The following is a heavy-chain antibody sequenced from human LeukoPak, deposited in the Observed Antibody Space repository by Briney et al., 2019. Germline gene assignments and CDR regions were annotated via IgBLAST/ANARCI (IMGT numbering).Heavy chain of an antibody. D-gene: IGHD3-3*01. Sequence: ASVTVSFKASGYTFTNYYMHWVRQAPGQGLEGMGIINPSGGSTSYAQKFQGRVSMTRVMSTSTVYMELSSLRSEDTAVSYCARAASLYYDFWSGSRGDYWGQGTLVTVSS. CDR2: INPSGGST. V-gene: IGHV1-46*01. CDR3: ARAASLYYDFWSGSRGDY. CDR1: GYTFTNYY. J-gene: IGHJ4*02.